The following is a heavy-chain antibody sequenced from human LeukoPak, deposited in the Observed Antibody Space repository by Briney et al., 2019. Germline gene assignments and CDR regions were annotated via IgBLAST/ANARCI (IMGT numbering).Heavy chain of an antibody. Sequence: GGSLRLSCAASGFTFRSYSMNWVRQAPGKGLEWVSSISSSSTYIYYADSVQGRFTISRDNAKNSLYLQMNSLRAEDTAVYYCTRDLDSGSYYNWFDPWGQGTLVTVSS. D-gene: IGHD1-26*01. CDR2: ISSSSTYI. CDR3: TRDLDSGSYYNWFDP. J-gene: IGHJ5*02. V-gene: IGHV3-21*01. CDR1: GFTFRSYS.